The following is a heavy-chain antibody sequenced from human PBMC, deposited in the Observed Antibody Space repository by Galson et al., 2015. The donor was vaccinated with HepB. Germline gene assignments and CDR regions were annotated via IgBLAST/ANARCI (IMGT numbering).Heavy chain of an antibody. D-gene: IGHD3-22*01. V-gene: IGHV7-4-1*02. J-gene: IGHJ6*03. CDR3: ARAQPYDSSGYYWYYYYYMDV. Sequence: SVKVSCKASGYTFTSYAMNWVRQAPGQGLEWMGWINTNTGNPTYAQGFTGRFVFSLDTSVSTAYLQISSLKAEDTAVYYCARAQPYDSSGYYWYYYYYMDVWGKGTTVTVSS. CDR2: INTNTGNP. CDR1: GYTFTSYA.